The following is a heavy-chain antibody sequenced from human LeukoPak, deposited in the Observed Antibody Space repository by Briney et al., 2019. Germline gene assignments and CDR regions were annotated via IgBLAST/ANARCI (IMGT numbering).Heavy chain of an antibody. CDR2: IDSSGGST. J-gene: IGHJ4*02. CDR3: AKDEVPGDSIISIDY. D-gene: IGHD7-27*01. V-gene: IGHV3-23*01. Sequence: GGSLRLSCAASGFIFRSYAMIWVRQAPGKGLEWVSVIDSSGGSTYYADSVKGRFTISRDNSKNTLFLQMNSLRVEDTALYYCAKDEVPGDSIISIDYWGQGTLVTVFS. CDR1: GFIFRSYA.